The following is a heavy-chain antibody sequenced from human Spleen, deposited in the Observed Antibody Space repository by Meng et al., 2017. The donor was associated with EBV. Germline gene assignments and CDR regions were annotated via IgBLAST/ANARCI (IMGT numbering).Heavy chain of an antibody. Sequence: QVQVVHAGAEVEKPGASVKVSCRTSGGTFRSDAVSWVRQAPGQGLEWMGGLIPMSDAPHYAQKFQGRVTITADESTSTHYMDLSGLRSDDTALYYCASESGRGFTPDYWGQGTLVTVSS. CDR3: ASESGRGFTPDY. V-gene: IGHV1-69*01. J-gene: IGHJ4*02. CDR2: LIPMSDAP. CDR1: GGTFRSDA. D-gene: IGHD3-10*01.